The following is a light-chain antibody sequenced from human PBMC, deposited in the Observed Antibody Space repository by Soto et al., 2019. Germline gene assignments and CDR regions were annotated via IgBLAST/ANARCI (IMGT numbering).Light chain of an antibody. CDR2: GAS. CDR3: QQYNDWPRRLT. V-gene: IGKV3-15*01. Sequence: EIVMTQSPATLSVSPGERATLSCRASQSLSSNLAWYQQKPGQAPRLLIYGASTRATGIPARFSGSGSGTEFTLTISSPQSEDFAVYYCQQYNDWPRRLTFGGGTKVDIK. CDR1: QSLSSN. J-gene: IGKJ4*01.